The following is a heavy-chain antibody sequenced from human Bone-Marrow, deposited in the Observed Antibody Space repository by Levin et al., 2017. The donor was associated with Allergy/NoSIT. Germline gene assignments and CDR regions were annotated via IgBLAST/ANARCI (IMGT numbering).Heavy chain of an antibody. CDR1: AFTFSSYA. CDR3: ARARDGYNLLDH. CDR2: ITGTGDTT. D-gene: IGHD5-24*01. Sequence: PGESLKISCVASAFTFSSYAVTWVRQAPGKGLEWVSAITGTGDTTHYADSVKGRFTMSRDNSKNTVYLEMNSLRGDDTAVYYCARARDGYNLLDHWGQGTLVTVSS. J-gene: IGHJ4*02. V-gene: IGHV3-23*01.